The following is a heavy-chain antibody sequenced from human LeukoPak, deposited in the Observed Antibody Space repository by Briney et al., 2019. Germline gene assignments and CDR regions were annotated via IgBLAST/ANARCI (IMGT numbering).Heavy chain of an antibody. J-gene: IGHJ4*02. CDR2: IYYSEST. V-gene: IGHV4-61*01. CDR3: ARGVVGSWEIDY. CDR1: GGSVSSGSYY. Sequence: SETLSLTCTVSGGSVSSGSYYWSWIRQPPGKGLEWIGYIYYSESTNYNPSLKSRVTISVDTSKNQFSLKLSSVTAADTAVYYCARGVVGSWEIDYWGQGTLVTVSS. D-gene: IGHD6-13*01.